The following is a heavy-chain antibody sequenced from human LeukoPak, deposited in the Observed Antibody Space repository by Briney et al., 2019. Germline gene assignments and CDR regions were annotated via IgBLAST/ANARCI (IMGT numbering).Heavy chain of an antibody. CDR1: GYIFTNFD. J-gene: IGHJ4*02. CDR3: ARWTNYDSSGEFDF. D-gene: IGHD3-22*01. Sequence: ASVKVSCKASGYIFTNFDINWVRQATGQGLEWMGWMDPKSGNTGYAQKFQGRVTFTRGTSISTAYMEVNSLRSEDTAVYYCARWTNYDSSGEFDFWGQGTLVTVSS. CDR2: MDPKSGNT. V-gene: IGHV1-8*03.